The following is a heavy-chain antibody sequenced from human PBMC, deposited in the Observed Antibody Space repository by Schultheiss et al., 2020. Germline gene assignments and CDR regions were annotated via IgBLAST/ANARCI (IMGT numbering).Heavy chain of an antibody. CDR1: GFSLSTSGMC. V-gene: IGHV2-70*17. CDR2: IDWDDDK. CDR3: ARMGVGGDTTPDAFDI. Sequence: SGPTLVKPTQTLTLTCTFSGFSLSTSGMCVSWIRQPPGKALEWLARIDWDDDKFYSTSLKTRLTISKDTSKNQVVLTMTNMDPVDTATYYCARMGVGGDTTPDAFDIWGKGTMVTVSS. D-gene: IGHD1-26*01. J-gene: IGHJ3*02.